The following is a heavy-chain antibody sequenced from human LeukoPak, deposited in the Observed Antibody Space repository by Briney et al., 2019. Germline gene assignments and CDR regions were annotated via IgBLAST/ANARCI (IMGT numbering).Heavy chain of an antibody. CDR1: GGSFSGYY. Sequence: SETLSLTCAVYGGSFSGYYWSWIRQPPGKGLEWIGEINHSGSTNYNPSLKSRVTISVDTSKNQFSLKLSSVTAADTAVYYCARGRGLCDSSGYYLHFDYWGQGTLVTVSS. V-gene: IGHV4-34*01. CDR2: INHSGST. D-gene: IGHD3-22*01. J-gene: IGHJ4*02. CDR3: ARGRGLCDSSGYYLHFDY.